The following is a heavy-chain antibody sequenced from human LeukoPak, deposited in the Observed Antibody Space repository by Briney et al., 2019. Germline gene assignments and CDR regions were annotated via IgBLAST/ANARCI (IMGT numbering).Heavy chain of an antibody. V-gene: IGHV3-11*04. D-gene: IGHD3-10*01. CDR1: GFTFSDYY. CDR3: ARGSVDPGSFDI. CDR2: ISGSGSSI. J-gene: IGHJ3*02. Sequence: GGSLRLSCAASGFTFSDYYMSWFRQAPGKGLEWVSYISGSGSSIYYADSVKGRLTISRDNAKNSLYLPMNSLRAEDTAAYYCARGSVDPGSFDIWGQGTMVTVSS.